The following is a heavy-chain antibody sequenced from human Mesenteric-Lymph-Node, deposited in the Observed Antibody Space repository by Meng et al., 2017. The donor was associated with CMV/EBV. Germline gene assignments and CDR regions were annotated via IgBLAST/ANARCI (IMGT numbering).Heavy chain of an antibody. CDR3: AVRNPYCTSTSCYRRFNWFDP. V-gene: IGHV3-15*01. Sequence: VNWVRQAPGKGLERVCRIKGGTDGGATDYTAPVRSRFSISRHDSKNTVFLQMKSLKTEDTAVYYCAVRNPYCTSTSCYRRFNWFDPWGQGTLVTVSS. CDR2: IKGGTDGGAT. J-gene: IGHJ5*02. D-gene: IGHD2-2*01.